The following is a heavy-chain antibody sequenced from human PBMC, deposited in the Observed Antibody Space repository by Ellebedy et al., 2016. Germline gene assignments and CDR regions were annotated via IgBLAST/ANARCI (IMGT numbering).Heavy chain of an antibody. D-gene: IGHD3-10*01. V-gene: IGHV1-46*04. CDR2: INPGGGST. J-gene: IGHJ4*02. CDR3: ARSFYASGSYPAFDY. Sequence: ASVKVSCKASGYTLTSYYIHWVRQAPGQGLEWMGIINPGGGSTNYAQKLQGRVTMTRDTSTSTVYMGLSSLRSEDTAVYYCARSFYASGSYPAFDYWGQGTLVTVSS. CDR1: GYTLTSYY.